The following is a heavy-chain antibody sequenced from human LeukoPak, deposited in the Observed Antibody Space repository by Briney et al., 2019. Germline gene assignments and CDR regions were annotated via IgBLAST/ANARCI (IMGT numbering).Heavy chain of an antibody. CDR2: ISSSGSTI. J-gene: IGHJ4*02. CDR1: GFTFSSYE. CDR3: ARGDSGSCYFDY. V-gene: IGHV3-48*03. D-gene: IGHD1-26*01. Sequence: PGGSLRLSCAASGFTFSSYEMNWVRQAPGKGLEWVSYISSSGSTIYYADSVKGRFTISRDNAKNSLYLQMNSLRAEDTAVYYCARGDSGSCYFDYWGQGTLVTVSS.